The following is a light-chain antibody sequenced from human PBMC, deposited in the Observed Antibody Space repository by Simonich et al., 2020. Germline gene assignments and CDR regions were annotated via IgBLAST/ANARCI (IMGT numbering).Light chain of an antibody. CDR2: DAS. CDR1: QGISSA. Sequence: AIQLTQSPSSLSASVGDRVTITCRASQGISSALAWYQQKPGKAPKLLIYDASSLESGVPSRFRGSGSRTDFTLTISSLQPEDIATYYCQQYDNLPLTFGGGTKVEIK. CDR3: QQYDNLPLT. V-gene: IGKV1D-13*01. J-gene: IGKJ4*01.